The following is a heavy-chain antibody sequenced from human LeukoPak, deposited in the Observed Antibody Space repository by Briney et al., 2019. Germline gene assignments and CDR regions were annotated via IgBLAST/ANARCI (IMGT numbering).Heavy chain of an antibody. V-gene: IGHV4-4*07. CDR1: NGSISSYY. D-gene: IGHD6-19*01. CDR2: IHASGST. Sequence: KASETLSLTCTVSNGSISSYYWSWIRQPAGKGLEWIGRIHASGSTNYNPSLKSRVTMSVDTPKNQFSLKLSSVTAADTAIYFCARGDRAVAGAWGWFDPWGQGTLVTVSS. CDR3: ARGDRAVAGAWGWFDP. J-gene: IGHJ5*02.